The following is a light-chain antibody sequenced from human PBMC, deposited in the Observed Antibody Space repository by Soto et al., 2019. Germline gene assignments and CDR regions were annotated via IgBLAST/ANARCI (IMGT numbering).Light chain of an antibody. J-gene: IGKJ4*01. CDR2: GAS. Sequence: PGDRATLSCRSSQSAYSSYLSWYQQKPGQAPRLLIYGASNRATGIPDRFSGSGSGTDFTLTISSLQPEDFATYYCQQANSFPLTFGGGTKVDIK. CDR3: QQANSFPLT. V-gene: IGKV3D-7*01. CDR1: QSAYSSY.